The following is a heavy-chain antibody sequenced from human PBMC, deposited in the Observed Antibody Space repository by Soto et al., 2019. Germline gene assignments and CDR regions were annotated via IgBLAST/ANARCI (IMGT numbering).Heavy chain of an antibody. CDR2: IIPIFGTA. CDR3: AREGRETLPWAVY. J-gene: IGHJ4*02. Sequence: QVQLVQSGAEVKKPGSSVKVSCKASGGTFSSYAISWVRQAPGQGLEWMGGIIPIFGTANYAQKFQGRGKITAEESTSTAFRELSSLRSEDTAVYYCAREGRETLPWAVYWGQGTLVTVSS. V-gene: IGHV1-69*01. CDR1: GGTFSSYA.